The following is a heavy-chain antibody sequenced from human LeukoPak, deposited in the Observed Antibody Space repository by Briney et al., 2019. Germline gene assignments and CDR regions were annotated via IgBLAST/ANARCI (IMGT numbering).Heavy chain of an antibody. CDR1: GFTVSSNY. D-gene: IGHD1-26*01. Sequence: GGSLRLSCAASGFTVSSNYMSWVRQAPGKGLEWVSVIYSGGSTYYADSVKGRFTISRDKSKNTLYLQMNSLRAEDTAVYYCAKGDTTWELPHDYWGQGTLVTVSS. CDR2: IYSGGST. J-gene: IGHJ4*02. CDR3: AKGDTTWELPHDY. V-gene: IGHV3-53*01.